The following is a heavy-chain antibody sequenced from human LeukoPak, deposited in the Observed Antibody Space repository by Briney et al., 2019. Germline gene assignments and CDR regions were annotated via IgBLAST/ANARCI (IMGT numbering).Heavy chain of an antibody. Sequence: GGSLRLSCAASGFTFDDYAMHWVRQAPGKGLEWVSLISGDGGSTYYADSVKGRFTISRDNSKNSLYLQMNSLRTEDTALYYCAKGSQAYCGGDCYSPGPPDYWGQGTLVTVSS. J-gene: IGHJ4*02. CDR1: GFTFDDYA. CDR3: AKGSQAYCGGDCYSPGPPDY. V-gene: IGHV3-43*02. D-gene: IGHD2-21*02. CDR2: ISGDGGST.